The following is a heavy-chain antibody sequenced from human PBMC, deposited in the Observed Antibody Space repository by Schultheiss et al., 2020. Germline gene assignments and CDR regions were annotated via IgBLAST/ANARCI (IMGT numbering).Heavy chain of an antibody. V-gene: IGHV3-30*03. CDR1: GFTFSSYG. Sequence: GGSLRLSCAASGFTFSSYGMHWVRQAPGKGLEWVAVISYDGSNKYYADSVKGRFTISRDNSKNTLYLQMNSLRAEDTAVYYCARAGWLGDEEGYGDFAYYYYGMDVWGQGTTVTVSS. D-gene: IGHD4-17*01. CDR2: ISYDGSNK. CDR3: ARAGWLGDEEGYGDFAYYYYGMDV. J-gene: IGHJ6*02.